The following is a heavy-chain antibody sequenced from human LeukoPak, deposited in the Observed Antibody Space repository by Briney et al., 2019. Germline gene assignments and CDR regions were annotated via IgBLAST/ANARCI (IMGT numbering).Heavy chain of an antibody. CDR1: GFTFSSYA. Sequence: GGSLRLSCAASGFTFSSYAMHWVRQAPGKGLEWVAVISYDGSNKYYADSVKGRFTISRDNSKNTLYLQMNSLRAEDTAVYYCARSAAGSWYLDYWGQGTLVIVSS. CDR3: ARSAAGSWYLDY. V-gene: IGHV3-30-3*01. CDR2: ISYDGSNK. D-gene: IGHD6-13*01. J-gene: IGHJ4*02.